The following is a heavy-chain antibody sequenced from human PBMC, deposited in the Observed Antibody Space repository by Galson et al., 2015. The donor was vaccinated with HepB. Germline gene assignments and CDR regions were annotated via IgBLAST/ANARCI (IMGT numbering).Heavy chain of an antibody. CDR1: GYSFTSYW. V-gene: IGHV5-51*01. Sequence: QSGAEVKKPGESLRISCKGSGYSFTSYWIGWVRQMPGKGLEWMRIIYPGDSDTRYSPSFQGQVTISADKSISTAYLQLSSLKASDTAMYYCARRSRSDWGFNYYYMDVWGKGTTVTVSS. D-gene: IGHD7-27*01. J-gene: IGHJ6*03. CDR3: ARRSRSDWGFNYYYMDV. CDR2: IYPGDSDT.